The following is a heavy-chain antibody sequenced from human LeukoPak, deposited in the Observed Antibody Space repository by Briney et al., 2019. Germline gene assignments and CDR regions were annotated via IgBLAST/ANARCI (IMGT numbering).Heavy chain of an antibody. CDR2: ISDSGAYG. Sequence: GGSLSLLCAACGFTFSKYAMGCVRRAPGKGLVWVSTISDSGAYGFYADSVKGRFTISRDNSNNLVYLQMNNLRAEDTAEYYCAKRARYNSARATDFDSWGQGTQVTVSP. CDR1: GFTFSKYA. D-gene: IGHD6-19*01. J-gene: IGHJ4*02. V-gene: IGHV3-23*01. CDR3: AKRARYNSARATDFDS.